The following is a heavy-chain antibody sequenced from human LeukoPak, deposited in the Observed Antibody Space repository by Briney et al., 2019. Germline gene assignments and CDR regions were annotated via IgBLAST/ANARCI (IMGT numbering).Heavy chain of an antibody. Sequence: GGSLRLSCAASGFTFSSYAMHWVRQAPGKGLEWVAVISCDGSNKYYADSVKGRFTISRDNSKNTLYLQMNSLRVEDTAVYYCARDPRRFDKWGQGILVTVSS. J-gene: IGHJ4*02. CDR3: ARDPRRFDK. CDR1: GFTFSSYA. CDR2: ISCDGSNK. V-gene: IGHV3-30-3*01.